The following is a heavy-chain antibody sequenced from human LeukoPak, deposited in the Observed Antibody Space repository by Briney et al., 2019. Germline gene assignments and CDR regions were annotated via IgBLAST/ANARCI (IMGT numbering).Heavy chain of an antibody. CDR1: GFSFSTYA. CDR2: ITASGSRT. D-gene: IGHD5-12*01. CDR3: ASGGDSGHDRDDY. J-gene: IGHJ4*02. Sequence: GGSLRLSCAASGFSFSTYAMTWVRQAPGKGLEWVSGITASGSRTYYADSVKGRFTISRDNSKNTVYLQVDSLTAEDTAVYYCASGGDSGHDRDDYWGQGTLVTVSS. V-gene: IGHV3-23*01.